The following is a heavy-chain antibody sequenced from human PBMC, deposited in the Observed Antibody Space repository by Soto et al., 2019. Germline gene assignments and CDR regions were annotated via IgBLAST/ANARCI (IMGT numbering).Heavy chain of an antibody. V-gene: IGHV1-69*01. D-gene: IGHD6-25*01. CDR2: IMPVFHTT. J-gene: IGHJ6*02. CDR3: ATATIAPVSATLYHYGMDV. CDR1: GGTFNNFA. Sequence: QVQLVQSGAEVKKPGSSVKVSCQASGGTFNNFAFTWVRQAPGQGLEWMGGIMPVFHTTNIAQTFQDRLTVTADDFTTTVYMEMTSLRYDDTAVYYCATATIAPVSATLYHYGMDVWGQGTTVTVSS.